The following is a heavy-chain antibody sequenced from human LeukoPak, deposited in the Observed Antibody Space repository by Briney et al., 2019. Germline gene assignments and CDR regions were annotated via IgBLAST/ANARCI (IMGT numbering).Heavy chain of an antibody. CDR2: MNPNSGNT. V-gene: IGHV1-8*01. CDR3: ARERTYHYDSSGYTWFDP. CDR1: GYTFTSYD. J-gene: IGHJ5*02. D-gene: IGHD3-22*01. Sequence: ASVKVSCKASGYTFTSYDINWVRQATGQGLEWMGWMNPNSGNTGYAQKFQGRVTMTRNTSISTAYMELSSLRSEDTAVYYCARERTYHYDSSGYTWFDPWGQGTLVTVSS.